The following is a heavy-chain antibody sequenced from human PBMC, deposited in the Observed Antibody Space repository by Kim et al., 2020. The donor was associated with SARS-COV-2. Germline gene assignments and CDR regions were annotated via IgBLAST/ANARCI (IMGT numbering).Heavy chain of an antibody. CDR3: ARRWKQQLVRDYGGKMVDY. Sequence: ASVKVSCKASGYTFTSYDINWVRQATGQGLEWMGWMNPNSGNTGYAQKFQGRVTMTRNTSISTAYMELSSLRSEDTAVYYCARRWKQQLVRDYGGKMVDYWGQGTLVTVSS. V-gene: IGHV1-8*01. D-gene: IGHD6-13*01. CDR1: GYTFTSYD. J-gene: IGHJ4*02. CDR2: MNPNSGNT.